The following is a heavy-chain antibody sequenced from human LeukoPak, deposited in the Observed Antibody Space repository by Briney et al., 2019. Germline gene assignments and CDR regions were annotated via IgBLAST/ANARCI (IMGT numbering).Heavy chain of an antibody. CDR2: ISWNSGSI. J-gene: IGHJ6*02. CDR3: VIDDSAYYYGLDV. V-gene: IGHV3-9*01. Sequence: SLRLSCAASGFTLSGYWMHWVRQAPGKGREWVSGISWNSGSIGYADSVKGRFTISRDNAKNSLYLQMNSLRDEDTALYYCVIDDSAYYYGLDVWGQGATVTVSS. CDR1: GFTLSGYW.